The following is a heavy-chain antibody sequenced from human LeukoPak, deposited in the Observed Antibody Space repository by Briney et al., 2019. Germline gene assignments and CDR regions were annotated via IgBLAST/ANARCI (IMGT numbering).Heavy chain of an antibody. CDR3: AKTLFYDRGHETFQH. Sequence: GGSLRLSCAASGFTFSSYAMSWVRQAPGKELEWVPAISGSGGSTNYAPSVKGRFTISRDNSKHTLYLQMNSLRAEDTAVYYCAKTLFYDRGHETFQHWGQGTLVTVSS. CDR2: ISGSGGST. D-gene: IGHD2/OR15-2a*01. V-gene: IGHV3-23*01. CDR1: GFTFSSYA. J-gene: IGHJ1*01.